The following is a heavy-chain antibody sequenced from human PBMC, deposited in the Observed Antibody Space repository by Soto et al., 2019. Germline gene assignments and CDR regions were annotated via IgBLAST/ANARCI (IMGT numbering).Heavy chain of an antibody. D-gene: IGHD1-26*01. J-gene: IGHJ6*02. V-gene: IGHV5-51*01. CDR3: ARHNGWELLPPHYCYYGMDV. CDR1: GYSFSSYW. Sequence: GVSLKISCKASGYSFSSYWIGCVRQMPGKCLEWMGIIDPGDSDTRYSPSFQGQVTISAVKSISTSYLQWISLNATDTAMYYCARHNGWELLPPHYCYYGMDVWGQGTRVTVSS. CDR2: IDPGDSDT.